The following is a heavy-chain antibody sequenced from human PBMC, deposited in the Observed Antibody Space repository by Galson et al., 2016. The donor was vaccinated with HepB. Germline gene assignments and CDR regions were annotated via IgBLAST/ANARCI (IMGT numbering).Heavy chain of an antibody. J-gene: IGHJ6*02. Sequence: LRLSCAASGFTFNSYGMSWVRQAPGKGLEWVSSISGGGGSTDYAGSVKGRLTISRDNSKNTLYLQVNSLRYEDTAVYYCAKAATPVFYYHGMDVWGQGTTVTVSS. V-gene: IGHV3-23*01. CDR3: AKAATPVFYYHGMDV. CDR2: ISGGGGST. CDR1: GFTFNSYG.